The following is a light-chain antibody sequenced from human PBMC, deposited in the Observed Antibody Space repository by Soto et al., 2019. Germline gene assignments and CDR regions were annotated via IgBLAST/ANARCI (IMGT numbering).Light chain of an antibody. CDR1: QSVLYNSNKTTF. V-gene: IGKV4-1*01. J-gene: IGKJ3*01. CDR3: QHYELAPFT. CDR2: WAS. Sequence: DIVMTQSPDSLAVSLGERATITCKSSQSVLYNSNKTTFLAWYQQNPGQPPKLLIYWASTRGSVLPDRFSGSGSGTEFTLTSSNRPAEDVAVYFCQHYELAPFTFGPGTKVDIK.